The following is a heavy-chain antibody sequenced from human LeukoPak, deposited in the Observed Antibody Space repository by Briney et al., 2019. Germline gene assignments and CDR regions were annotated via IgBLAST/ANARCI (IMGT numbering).Heavy chain of an antibody. CDR2: IKMDEISA. CDR3: STVFKGSSLQDY. V-gene: IGHV3-74*03. Sequence: GGSLRLSCTVSGFTITNNWMYWSRQAPGRGLVWVSRIKMDEISAVYADSLKGRFIISRDNAKNTVYLQMNSLRVDDTAVYYRSTVFKGSSLQDYWGQGTLVTVSS. D-gene: IGHD3-10*01. CDR1: GFTITNNW. J-gene: IGHJ4*02.